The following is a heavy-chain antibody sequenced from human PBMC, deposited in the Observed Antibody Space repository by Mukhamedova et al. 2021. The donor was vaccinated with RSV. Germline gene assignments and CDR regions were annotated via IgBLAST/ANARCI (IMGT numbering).Heavy chain of an antibody. V-gene: IGHV4-39*07. CDR3: ARVEEGDIAVAGIQDAFDI. J-gene: IGHJ3*02. Sequence: STWDNPSLKSRVTISVDTSKNQFSLKLSSVTAADTAVYYCARVEEGDIAVAGIQDAFDIWGQGTMVTVSS. CDR2: ST. D-gene: IGHD6-19*01.